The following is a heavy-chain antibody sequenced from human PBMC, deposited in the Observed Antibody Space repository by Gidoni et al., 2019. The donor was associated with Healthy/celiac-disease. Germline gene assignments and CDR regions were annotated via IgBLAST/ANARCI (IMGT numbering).Heavy chain of an antibody. V-gene: IGHV3-30*18. CDR3: AKDSTYYDFWSGYLALGDYYYYGMDV. Sequence: QVQLVASGVGVVQPGRSLRLSCAASGFTFSSYGMPWVRPAPGKGLEWVAVISYDGSNKYYADSVKGRFTISRDNSKNTLYLQMNSLRAEDTAVYYCAKDSTYYDFWSGYLALGDYYYYGMDVWGQGTTVTVSS. J-gene: IGHJ6*02. CDR1: GFTFSSYG. D-gene: IGHD3-3*01. CDR2: ISYDGSNK.